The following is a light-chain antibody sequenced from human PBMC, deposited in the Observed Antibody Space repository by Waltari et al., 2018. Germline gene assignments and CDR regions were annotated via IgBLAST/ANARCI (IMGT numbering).Light chain of an antibody. Sequence: QSVLTQPPSASGTPGQRVTISCSGSRSNIGAEVVNWYQVLPGTAPKLLIYSTNQLPSGAPERFSASKSGPSASLAISGLQSEDEADYYCATWDYSLDGQVFGGGTKLTVL. CDR1: RSNIGAEV. CDR3: ATWDYSLDGQV. V-gene: IGLV1-44*01. CDR2: STN. J-gene: IGLJ3*02.